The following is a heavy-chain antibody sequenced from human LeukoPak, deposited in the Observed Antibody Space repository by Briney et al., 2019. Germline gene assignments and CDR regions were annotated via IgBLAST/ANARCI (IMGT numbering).Heavy chain of an antibody. V-gene: IGHV4-59*08. Sequence: SETLSLTCTVSGGSISSYYWSWIRQPPGKGLEWIGYIYYSGSTNYNPSLKSRVTISVDTSKNQFSLKLSSVTAADTAVYYCARSYYYDSSGYSEPYYFDYLGQGTLVTVSS. J-gene: IGHJ4*02. CDR3: ARSYYYDSSGYSEPYYFDY. CDR2: IYYSGST. CDR1: GGSISSYY. D-gene: IGHD3-22*01.